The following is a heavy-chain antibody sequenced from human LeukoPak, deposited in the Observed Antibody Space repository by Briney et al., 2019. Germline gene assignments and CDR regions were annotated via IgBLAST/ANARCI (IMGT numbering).Heavy chain of an antibody. J-gene: IGHJ4*02. V-gene: IGHV4-4*09. CDR1: GASLSGHY. CDR3: ARSARVFDS. Sequence: SQTLSLTCTVSGASLSGHYWSWIRQAPGKGLECIGYIYINGDTNNNPSLKSRATLSLDTSKNQFSLRLTSVTAADTAVYYCARSARVFDSWGPGTLVTVSS. D-gene: IGHD3-10*01. CDR2: IYINGDT.